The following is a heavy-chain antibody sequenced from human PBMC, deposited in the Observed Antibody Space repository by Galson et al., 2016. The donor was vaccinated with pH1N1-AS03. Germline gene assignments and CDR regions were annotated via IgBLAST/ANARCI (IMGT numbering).Heavy chain of an antibody. CDR1: GGSFSDFG. D-gene: IGHD2-15*01. Sequence: SVKVSCKASGGSFSDFGLNWVRQAPGQGLEWMGRIIPISGMTDYAMKFQDRVTIIADKSTTTAYMEVSSLRSDDTAVYYCARAPFIVVVEAATPGAFDIWGQGTTVTVSS. CDR2: IIPISGMT. V-gene: IGHV1-69*04. CDR3: ARAPFIVVVEAATPGAFDI. J-gene: IGHJ3*02.